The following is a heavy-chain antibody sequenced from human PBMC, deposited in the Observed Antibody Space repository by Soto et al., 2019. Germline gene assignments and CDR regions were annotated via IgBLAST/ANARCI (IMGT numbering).Heavy chain of an antibody. CDR2: MNSNSGKT. CDR3: VRDRLTVNGTKCFDY. D-gene: IGHD4-17*01. CDR1: GYSYTTFG. J-gene: IGHJ4*02. Sequence: QVQLVQSGAEAKKPGASVKVSCKPSGYSYTTFGISWVRQAPGQGLEWMGWMNSNSGKTDYAQKFQGRVTKTTDTFTRTAYMDLRSLTSDDTAVYFCVRDRLTVNGTKCFDYWGQGTLVTVSS. V-gene: IGHV1-18*01.